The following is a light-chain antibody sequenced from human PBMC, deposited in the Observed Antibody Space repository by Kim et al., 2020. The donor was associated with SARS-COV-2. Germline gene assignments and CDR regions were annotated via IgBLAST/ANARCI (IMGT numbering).Light chain of an antibody. CDR3: QQYVSSPRT. CDR2: GAS. CDR1: QSISSTF. J-gene: IGKJ1*01. Sequence: EIVLTQSPGTLSLSPGERATLSCRASQSISSTFLVCYQQKPGQATRRLIYGASSRETGIPDRFNGSGSGTDFSLTISRLQPEDFAVYYCQQYVSSPRTFGRGTKVDIK. V-gene: IGKV3-20*01.